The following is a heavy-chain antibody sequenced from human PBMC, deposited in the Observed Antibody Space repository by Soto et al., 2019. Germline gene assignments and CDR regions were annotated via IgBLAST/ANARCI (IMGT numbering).Heavy chain of an antibody. J-gene: IGHJ4*02. CDR3: ARVKYILNVPESLDS. CDR2: ISNSGTT. D-gene: IGHD6-6*01. Sequence: SEILSLTCSVSGGSVSSDSYTWSWLRQPPGKGLEWVGYISNSGTTNYNPSLQSRLTVSLDTSMNQFSLKLSSVTAADTAVYYCARVKYILNVPESLDSWGQGSLVTVSS. CDR1: GGSVSSDSYT. V-gene: IGHV4-30-4*01.